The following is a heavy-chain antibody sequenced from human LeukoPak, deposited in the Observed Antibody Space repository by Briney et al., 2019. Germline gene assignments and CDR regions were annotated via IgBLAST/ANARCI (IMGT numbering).Heavy chain of an antibody. CDR2: IYPDDSNT. J-gene: IGHJ4*02. Sequence: GESLKISCKGSGYSFTNYWIGWVRQMPGKGLEWMGIIYPDDSNTKYSPSFQGLVTISADKSISTAYLQWSSLKASDTAMYYCASGWSPIVVVPAAVDYWGQGTLVTVSS. V-gene: IGHV5-51*01. CDR3: ASGWSPIVVVPAAVDY. CDR1: GYSFTNYW. D-gene: IGHD2-2*01.